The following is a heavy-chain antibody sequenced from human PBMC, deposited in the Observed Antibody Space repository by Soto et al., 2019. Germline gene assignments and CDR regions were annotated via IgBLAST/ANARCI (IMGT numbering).Heavy chain of an antibody. V-gene: IGHV4-59*01. CDR3: ERYSREAVAGYTLDN. D-gene: IGHD6-13*01. J-gene: IGHJ4*02. CDR2: VYNSGST. CDR1: GVSISSNY. Sequence: ETLCLTCPVSGVSISSNYWTWIPQPPGKGLEWIGYVYNSGSTNYNPSLKSRVTISEDTSKSQFSLKVNSMTAADTAAYYCERYSREAVAGYTLDNWGQGILVTVYS.